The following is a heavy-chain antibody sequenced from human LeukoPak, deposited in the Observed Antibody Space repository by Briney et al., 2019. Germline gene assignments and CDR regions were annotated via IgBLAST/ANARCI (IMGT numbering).Heavy chain of an antibody. Sequence: GASVKVSCKASGYTFTGYYMHWVRQAPGQGLEWMGWINPNSGGTNYAQKFQGRVTMTRDTSNSTAYMELSRLRSDDTAVYYCARDTPTYYYGSGSYSSDYWGQGTLVTVSS. J-gene: IGHJ4*02. CDR1: GYTFTGYY. CDR3: ARDTPTYYYGSGSYSSDY. V-gene: IGHV1-2*02. D-gene: IGHD3-10*01. CDR2: INPNSGGT.